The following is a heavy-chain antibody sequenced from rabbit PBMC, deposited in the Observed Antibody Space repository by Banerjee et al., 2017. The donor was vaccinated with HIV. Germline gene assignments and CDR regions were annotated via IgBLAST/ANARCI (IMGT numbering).Heavy chain of an antibody. CDR1: GVSFSISSY. V-gene: IGHV1S40*01. CDR2: IDAGSSAFT. CDR3: ARDLVGVIGWNFYL. D-gene: IGHD1-1*01. J-gene: IGHJ4*01. Sequence: VESGGDLVKPGASLTLTCTASGVSFSISSYMCWVRQAPGKGLEWIACIDAGSSAFTYFATWAKGRFTISRTSSTTVTLRMTSLTAADRATYFCARDLVGVIGWNFYLWGPGTLVTVS.